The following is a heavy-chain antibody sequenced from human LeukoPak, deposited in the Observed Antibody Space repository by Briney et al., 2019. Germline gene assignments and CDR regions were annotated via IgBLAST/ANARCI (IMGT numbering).Heavy chain of an antibody. CDR3: AGGRTDIVVVPATLRNYYFDY. D-gene: IGHD2-2*01. CDR1: GGTFSSYD. Sequence: SVKVSCKASGGTFSSYDISWVRQAPRQGLEWMGGIMPMFGKANYAQKFQGRVTTTADKATSTAYMELSSLRSEDTAVYYCAGGRTDIVVVPATLRNYYFDYWGQGPRSPSPQ. CDR2: IMPMFGKA. J-gene: IGHJ4*02. V-gene: IGHV1-69*06.